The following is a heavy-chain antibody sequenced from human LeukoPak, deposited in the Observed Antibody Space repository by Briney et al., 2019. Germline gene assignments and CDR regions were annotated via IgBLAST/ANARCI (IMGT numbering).Heavy chain of an antibody. J-gene: IGHJ4*02. D-gene: IGHD3-10*01. Sequence: PGGSLRLSCEASGFFLGGHAMNWLRKGPGKVLKLISFITKGSDIIHYAEAVEGRFTVSRDNAKNSLYLQMNRLRVEDTAVYYCARYGPGSYLKDPFDHWGQGSVVTVSS. CDR3: ARYGPGSYLKDPFDH. CDR2: ITKGSDII. CDR1: GFFLGGHA. V-gene: IGHV3-48*01.